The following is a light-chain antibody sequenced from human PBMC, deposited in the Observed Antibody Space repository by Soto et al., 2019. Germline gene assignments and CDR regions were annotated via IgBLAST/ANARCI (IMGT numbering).Light chain of an antibody. Sequence: EIVLTQTPATLSLSPGDRVTLSCRASESLSSSLAWYQQSPGQAPRLLIYDASTRVTGIPARFSGSGSGTDFTLTISSLEPEDFAVYYCQQRSSWPRTFGQGTRLEIK. CDR2: DAS. CDR1: ESLSSS. V-gene: IGKV3-11*01. J-gene: IGKJ5*01. CDR3: QQRSSWPRT.